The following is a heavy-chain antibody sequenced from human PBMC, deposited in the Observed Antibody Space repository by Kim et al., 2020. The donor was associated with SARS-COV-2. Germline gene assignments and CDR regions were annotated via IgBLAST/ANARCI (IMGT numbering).Heavy chain of an antibody. CDR2: IWSDGISK. Sequence: GGSLRLSCAASGFTFSSFGMHWVRQAPGKGLEWVALIWSDGISKYYADSVKGRFTISRDNSENTLYLEMNSLRVEDTAVYYCVRGSYSGVYGPRMDVWGQGATVTVSS. D-gene: IGHD1-26*01. V-gene: IGHV3-33*01. CDR3: VRGSYSGVYGPRMDV. J-gene: IGHJ6*02. CDR1: GFTFSSFG.